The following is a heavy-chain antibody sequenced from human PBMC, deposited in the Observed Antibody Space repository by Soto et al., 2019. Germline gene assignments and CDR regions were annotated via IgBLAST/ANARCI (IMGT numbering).Heavy chain of an antibody. V-gene: IGHV3-23*01. CDR3: AEDPSFTKLDY. D-gene: IGHD3-3*01. CDR1: GFTFSSYA. J-gene: IGHJ4*02. CDR2: ISGSGYTT. Sequence: GGSLRLSCAASGFTFSSYAMSWVRQAPGKGLEWVSTISGSGYTTYYADSVEGRFTISRDNSKNTVYLQMNSLRAEDTAVYYCAEDPSFTKLDYWGQGTLVTVSS.